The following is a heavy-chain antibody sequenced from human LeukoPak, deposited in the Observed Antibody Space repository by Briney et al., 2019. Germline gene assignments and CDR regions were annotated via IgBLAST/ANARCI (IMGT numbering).Heavy chain of an antibody. CDR2: ISGSGGST. CDR3: AKGIFGVVYWDYFDY. Sequence: GGSLRLSCAASGFTFSSYAMSWVRQAPGKGLEWVSAISGSGGSTYYADSVKGRFTISRDNSKNTLYLQMNSLRAEDTAVYYCAKGIFGVVYWDYFDYWGQGTLVTVSS. J-gene: IGHJ4*02. CDR1: GFTFSSYA. D-gene: IGHD3-3*01. V-gene: IGHV3-23*01.